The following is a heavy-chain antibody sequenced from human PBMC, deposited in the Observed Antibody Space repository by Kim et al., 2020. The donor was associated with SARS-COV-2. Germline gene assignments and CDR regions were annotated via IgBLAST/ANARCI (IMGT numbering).Heavy chain of an antibody. Sequence: SVKVSCKASGGTFNTYAISWVRQAPGQWLEWMGGIIPIFGTASYAQKFQGRVTITAHEPTTTAYMELSILRSEDTAVYYCAREGSSSLSVDYFYGMDVWSQGTTVTVSS. D-gene: IGHD2-2*01. CDR1: GGTFNTYA. CDR2: IIPIFGTA. CDR3: AREGSSSLSVDYFYGMDV. V-gene: IGHV1-69*13. J-gene: IGHJ6*02.